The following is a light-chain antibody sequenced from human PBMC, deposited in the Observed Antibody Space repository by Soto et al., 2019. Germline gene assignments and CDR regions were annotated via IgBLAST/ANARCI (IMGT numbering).Light chain of an antibody. V-gene: IGLV2-8*01. CDR3: SSYAGSDVFV. CDR1: SSDVGAYNY. Sequence: QSALTQPPSASGSPGQSVAISCTGTSSDVGAYNYVAWYQQHPGKVPKLMIYEVSKRPSGVPDRFSRSKSCNTASLTVSGLQADDEADYYCSSYAGSDVFVFGTGTKVTVL. CDR2: EVS. J-gene: IGLJ1*01.